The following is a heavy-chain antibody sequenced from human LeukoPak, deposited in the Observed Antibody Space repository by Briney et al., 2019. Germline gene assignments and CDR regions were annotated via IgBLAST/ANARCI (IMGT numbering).Heavy chain of an antibody. CDR3: ARELGEAASGTGAFDI. V-gene: IGHV4-59*01. CDR1: GGSINTYY. J-gene: IGHJ3*02. D-gene: IGHD6-13*01. CDR2: IYYSGRT. Sequence: PSETLSLTCTVSGGSINTYYWSWIRQPPGKGLEWIGYIYYSGRTHYNPSLKSRVTISVDTSKTQFSLKLISVTAADTAVYYCARELGEAASGTGAFDIWGQGTMVTVSS.